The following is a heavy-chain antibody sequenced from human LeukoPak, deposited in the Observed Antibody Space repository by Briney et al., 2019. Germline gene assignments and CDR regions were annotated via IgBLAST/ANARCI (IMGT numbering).Heavy chain of an antibody. CDR3: AREGGYCSSTSCFT. V-gene: IGHV4-31*03. CDR1: GGSISSGGYY. Sequence: SQTLSLTCTVSGGSISSGGYYWSWIRQHPGKGLEWIGYIYYSGSTYHNPSLKSRVTISVDTSKNQFSLKLSSATAADTAVYYCAREGGYCSSTSCFTWGQGTLVTVSS. J-gene: IGHJ5*02. CDR2: IYYSGST. D-gene: IGHD2-2*01.